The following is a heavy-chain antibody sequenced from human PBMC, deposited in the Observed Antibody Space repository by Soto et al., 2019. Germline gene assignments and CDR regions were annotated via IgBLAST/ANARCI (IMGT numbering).Heavy chain of an antibody. CDR3: TRSGGSYSFGY. CDR1: GFTLSGSA. Sequence: EVQLVESGGGLVQPGESLKLSCAASGFTLSGSAVHWVRQASGKGLEWVGRIRSKTHSYATEYIASVKGTFTMSRDDSTNTAYLQMNGLKTDDTAVYYCTRSGGSYSFGYWGQGTLVTVSS. V-gene: IGHV3-73*02. D-gene: IGHD1-26*01. J-gene: IGHJ4*02. CDR2: IRSKTHSYAT.